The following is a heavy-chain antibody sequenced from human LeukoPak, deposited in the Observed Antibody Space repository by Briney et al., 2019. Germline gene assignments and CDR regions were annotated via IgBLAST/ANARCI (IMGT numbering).Heavy chain of an antibody. CDR3: TRLDIAVAEPQTYYMDV. V-gene: IGHV3-73*01. J-gene: IGHJ6*03. Sequence: GGSLRLSCAASGFTFSGSAMHWVRQASGKGLEWVGRIRSKANGYATAYAASVKGRFTISRDDPKNTAYLQMNSLKTEDTAVYYCTRLDIAVAEPQTYYMDVWGKGTTVTVSS. CDR1: GFTFSGSA. D-gene: IGHD6-19*01. CDR2: IRSKANGYAT.